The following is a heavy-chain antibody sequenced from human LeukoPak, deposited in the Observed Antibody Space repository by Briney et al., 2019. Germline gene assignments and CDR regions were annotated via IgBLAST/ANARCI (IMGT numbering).Heavy chain of an antibody. CDR3: AKIRDRSSSWYFDY. V-gene: IGHV3-23*01. J-gene: IGHJ4*02. CDR2: ISGSGGST. D-gene: IGHD6-13*01. Sequence: GGSLRLPCAASGFTFSSYAMSWVRQAPGRGLEWVSAISGSGGSTYYADSVKGQFTISRGNSKNTLYLQMNSLRAEDTAVYYCAKIRDRSSSWYFDYWGQGTLVTVSS. CDR1: GFTFSSYA.